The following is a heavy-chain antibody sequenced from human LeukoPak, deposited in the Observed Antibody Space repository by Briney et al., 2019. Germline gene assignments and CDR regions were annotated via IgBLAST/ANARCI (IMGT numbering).Heavy chain of an antibody. J-gene: IGHJ1*01. Sequence: GGSLRLSCEASGFSFSNYWMSWVRQAPGKGLEWVANIQQHGSETYYVDSVKGRFTTSRDNAKNSLYLQMNSLRAEDTAVYYCATYSSSNGREFQYWGQGTLVTVSS. CDR2: IQQHGSET. CDR1: GFSFSNYW. V-gene: IGHV3-7*01. D-gene: IGHD2-2*01. CDR3: ATYSSSNGREFQY.